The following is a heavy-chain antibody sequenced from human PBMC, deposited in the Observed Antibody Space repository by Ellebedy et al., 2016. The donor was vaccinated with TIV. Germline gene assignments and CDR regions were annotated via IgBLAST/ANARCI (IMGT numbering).Heavy chain of an antibody. CDR1: GYTFTSYY. D-gene: IGHD3-10*01. CDR3: AAGRGLGSGDY. Sequence: AASVKVSCKASGYTFTSYYMHWVRQAPGQGLEWMGIINPSGGSTSYAQKLQGRVTMTRDTSTSTVYMELSSLSSKDTAVYYCAAGRGLGSGDYWGQGTLVTVSS. CDR2: INPSGGST. J-gene: IGHJ4*02. V-gene: IGHV1-46*04.